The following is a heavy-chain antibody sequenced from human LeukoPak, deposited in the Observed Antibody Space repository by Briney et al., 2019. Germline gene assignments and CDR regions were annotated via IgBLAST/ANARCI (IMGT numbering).Heavy chain of an antibody. V-gene: IGHV3-21*04. CDR1: GFTFSSYS. CDR3: AKAYSSSWYGEGY. D-gene: IGHD6-13*01. CDR2: ISSSSSYI. J-gene: IGHJ4*02. Sequence: PGGSLRLSCAASGFTFSSYSMNWVRQAPGKGLEWVSSISSSSSYIYYADSVKGRFTISRDNAKNSPYLQMNSLRAEDTAVYYCAKAYSSSWYGEGYWGQGTLVTVSS.